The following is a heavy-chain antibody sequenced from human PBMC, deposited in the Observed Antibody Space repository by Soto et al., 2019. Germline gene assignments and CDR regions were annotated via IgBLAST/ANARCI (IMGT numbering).Heavy chain of an antibody. J-gene: IGHJ4*02. CDR2: FNHSGDT. V-gene: IGHV4-34*01. D-gene: IGHD1-26*01. CDR3: ARHHVRGRTIAGAAEF. CDR1: GGSLSGYY. Sequence: QVQLQQWGAGLLKPSETLSLTCAVYGGSLSGYYWSWIRQPPGKALEWIGEFNHSGDTNYNPFLKSRVTISVDTSKNQLFLNRSSVTAADTAMYYCARHHVRGRTIAGAAEFWGEGTLVTVSS.